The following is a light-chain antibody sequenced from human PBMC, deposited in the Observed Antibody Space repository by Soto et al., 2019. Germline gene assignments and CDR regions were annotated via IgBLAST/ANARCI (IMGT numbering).Light chain of an antibody. Sequence: DVQMTQSPSTLSASIGDRVTITCRASQSIDTWLAWYQQKPGKAPKLLIYKASSLESGVPSRFSGSGSGTEFSLTISSLQPDDFAVYYCQQYTGSFMYTFGQGTKLEIK. J-gene: IGKJ2*01. V-gene: IGKV1-5*03. CDR2: KAS. CDR1: QSIDTW. CDR3: QQYTGSFMYT.